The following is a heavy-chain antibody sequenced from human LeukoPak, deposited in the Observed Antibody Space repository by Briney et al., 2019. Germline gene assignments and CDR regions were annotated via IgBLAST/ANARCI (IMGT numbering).Heavy chain of an antibody. Sequence: SETLSLTCAVYGGSFSGYYWSWIRQPPGKGLEWIGEINHSGSTNYNPSLKSRVTISVDTSKNQFSLKLSSVTAADTAVYYCASGSYLFDYWGQGTLVTVSS. CDR2: INHSGST. J-gene: IGHJ4*02. CDR1: GGSFSGYY. D-gene: IGHD1-26*01. CDR3: ASGSYLFDY. V-gene: IGHV4-34*01.